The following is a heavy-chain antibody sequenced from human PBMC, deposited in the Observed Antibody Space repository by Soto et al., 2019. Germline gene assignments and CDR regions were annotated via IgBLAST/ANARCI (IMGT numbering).Heavy chain of an antibody. Sequence: QVQLVQSGAEVKKPGSSVKVSCKASGGTFSRYAISWVRQAPGQGLEWMGGIIPIFGTTNYAQKFQGRVTITADKSTSTAYMELSSLRSEDTAVYYCAGRAGARYGGNSEDWYVDLWGRGTPVTVSS. J-gene: IGHJ2*01. CDR3: AGRAGARYGGNSEDWYVDL. CDR2: IIPIFGTT. D-gene: IGHD4-17*01. CDR1: GGTFSRYA. V-gene: IGHV1-69*06.